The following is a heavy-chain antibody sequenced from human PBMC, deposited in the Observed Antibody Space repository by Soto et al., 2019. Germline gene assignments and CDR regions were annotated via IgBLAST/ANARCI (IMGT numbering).Heavy chain of an antibody. Sequence: GASVKVSCKASGYSFIDYYMHWVRQAPGQGFEWMGRISPKSGGTNYAQKFEGRVTMAWDTSLNTAYMELSSLISEDTAVYYCARPPGYISDWYYFDLWGQGTLVTVSS. D-gene: IGHD3-9*01. V-gene: IGHV1-2*02. CDR2: ISPKSGGT. CDR1: GYSFIDYY. J-gene: IGHJ4*02. CDR3: ARPPGYISDWYYFDL.